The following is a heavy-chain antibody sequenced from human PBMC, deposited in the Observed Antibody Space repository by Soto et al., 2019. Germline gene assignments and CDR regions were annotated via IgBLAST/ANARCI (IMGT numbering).Heavy chain of an antibody. Sequence: QVQLQESGPGLVKPSETLSLTCTVSGGSFKSGSYSWSWIRQPPGKGLEWIGYVYHTGRTSYHPSLKSRVSISMDTAKIQFSLNLESVTDADTAVYFCARDFAYFDSWGQGTLVTVSS. D-gene: IGHD3-3*01. CDR3: ARDFAYFDS. V-gene: IGHV4-61*01. J-gene: IGHJ4*02. CDR2: VYHTGRT. CDR1: GGSFKSGSYS.